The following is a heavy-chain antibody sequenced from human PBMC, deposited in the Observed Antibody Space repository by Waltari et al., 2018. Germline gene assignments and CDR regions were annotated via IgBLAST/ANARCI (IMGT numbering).Heavy chain of an antibody. J-gene: IGHJ3*02. V-gene: IGHV4-39*07. CDR1: GGTITGHH. CDR3: ARDGGWAAFDI. CDR2: IYYSGST. Sequence: QVHLQESGPGLVKPSETLSLTCTVSGGTITGHHWGWVRQPPGMGLEWIGSIYYSGSTYYNPSLKSRVTISVDTSKNQFSLKLSSVTAADTAVYYCARDGGWAAFDIWGQGTMVTVSS.